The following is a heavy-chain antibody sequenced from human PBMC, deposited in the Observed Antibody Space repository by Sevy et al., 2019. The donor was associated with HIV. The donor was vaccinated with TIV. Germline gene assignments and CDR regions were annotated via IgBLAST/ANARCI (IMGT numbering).Heavy chain of an antibody. CDR3: AKDLNLPLEWLLQPLGYFDY. CDR2: ISYDGSNK. Sequence: GGSLRLSCAASGFTFSSYGMHWVRQAPGKGLEWVAVISYDGSNKYYADSVKGRFTISRDNSKNTLYLQMNSLRAEDTAVYYCAKDLNLPLEWLLQPLGYFDYWGQGTLVTVSS. CDR1: GFTFSSYG. J-gene: IGHJ4*02. V-gene: IGHV3-30*18. D-gene: IGHD3-3*01.